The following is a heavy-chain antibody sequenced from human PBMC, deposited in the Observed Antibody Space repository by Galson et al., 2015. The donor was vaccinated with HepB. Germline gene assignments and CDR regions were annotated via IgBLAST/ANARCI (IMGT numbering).Heavy chain of an antibody. CDR3: AKNPRRPGGTLTGSPRVLYYYYYMDV. J-gene: IGHJ6*03. D-gene: IGHD3-9*01. CDR1: AFSFTNYA. Sequence: SLRLSCAASAFSFTNYAMSWVRQAPGKGLQWVSTISGSGGSTYYADSVKGRFTISRDNSKNTLYLQMNSLRAEDTAVYFCAKNPRRPGGTLTGSPRVLYYYYYMDVWGKGTTVTVSS. V-gene: IGHV3-23*01. CDR2: ISGSGGST.